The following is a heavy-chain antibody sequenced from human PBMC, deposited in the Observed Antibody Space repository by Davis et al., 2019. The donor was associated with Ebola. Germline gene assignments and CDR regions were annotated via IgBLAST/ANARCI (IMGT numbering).Heavy chain of an antibody. J-gene: IGHJ3*02. CDR1: GLIVSSNY. CDR3: AKTIGSYDFWSGYYKAHAFDI. V-gene: IGHV3-66*01. Sequence: PGGSLRLSCAASGLIVSSNYMSWVRQAPGKGLEWVAVIYAVGTTYYADSVKGRFSISRDNSKNTLYLQMNSLRAEDTAVYYCAKTIGSYDFWSGYYKAHAFDIWGQGTMVTVSS. CDR2: IYAVGTT. D-gene: IGHD3-3*01.